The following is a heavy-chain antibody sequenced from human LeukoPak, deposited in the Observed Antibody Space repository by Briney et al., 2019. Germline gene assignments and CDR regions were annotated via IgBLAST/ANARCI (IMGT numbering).Heavy chain of an antibody. CDR2: IYHSGGT. D-gene: IGHD3-22*01. J-gene: IGHJ4*02. Sequence: PSETLSLTCTVSGYSISSGYYWGWIRQPPGKGLEWIGSIYHSGGTYYNPSLKSRVTISVDTSKNQFSLKLSSVTAADTAVYYCARHRSQYYYDSSGYTRDFDYWGQGTLATVSS. CDR1: GYSISSGYY. V-gene: IGHV4-38-2*02. CDR3: ARHRSQYYYDSSGYTRDFDY.